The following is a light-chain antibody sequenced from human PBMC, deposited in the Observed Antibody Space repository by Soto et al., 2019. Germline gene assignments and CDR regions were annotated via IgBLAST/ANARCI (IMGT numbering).Light chain of an antibody. CDR3: QQYDNLPLT. J-gene: IGKJ4*01. CDR2: DES. CDR1: QDISNY. V-gene: IGKV1-33*01. Sequence: IQLTQSPSSLSASVGDRVTIACQASQDISNYLNWYQQKPGKAPKLLIYDESNLETGVPSRFSGSGSGTDFNFTISRLQPEDIATYYCQQYDNLPLTCGGGTKVDIK.